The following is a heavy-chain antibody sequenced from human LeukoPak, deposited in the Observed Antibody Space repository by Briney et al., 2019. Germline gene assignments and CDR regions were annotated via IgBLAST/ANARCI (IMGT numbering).Heavy chain of an antibody. Sequence: GGSLRLSCAASGFTVSSNYISWVRQAPGKGLEWVSVIDSDDSTHYADSVKGRFTISRDNSKNTVYLQMNSLRAEDTAVYYCARGMGYTSRFDYWGQGTLVTVSS. D-gene: IGHD6-13*01. V-gene: IGHV3-66*01. CDR1: GFTVSSNY. J-gene: IGHJ4*02. CDR3: ARGMGYTSRFDY. CDR2: IDSDDST.